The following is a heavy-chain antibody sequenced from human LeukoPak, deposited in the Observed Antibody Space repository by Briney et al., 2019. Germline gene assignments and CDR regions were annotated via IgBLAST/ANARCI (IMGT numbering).Heavy chain of an antibody. D-gene: IGHD3-22*01. Sequence: GGSLRLSCEASGFTFSSYAMSWVRQAPGKGLEWVSGISGSGDNTYYADSVKGRFTISRDNSKNTLYVQVNSLGTEDTAAYYCAKGSYYDSSGSFYFDYWGQGTLVTVSS. CDR1: GFTFSSYA. CDR3: AKGSYYDSSGSFYFDY. J-gene: IGHJ4*02. V-gene: IGHV3-23*01. CDR2: ISGSGDNT.